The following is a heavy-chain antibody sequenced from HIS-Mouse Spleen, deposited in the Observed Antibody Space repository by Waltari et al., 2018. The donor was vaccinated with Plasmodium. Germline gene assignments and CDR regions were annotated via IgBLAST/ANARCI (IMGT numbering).Heavy chain of an antibody. CDR3: ARLRYSYGYFDY. CDR2: ISYSGST. Sequence: QVQLQESGPGLVKPSETLSLTCTVTGGSISSYYWSWFRQPPGKGLELIGYISYSGSTNYNPSLKRRVTISVDTSKNQFSLKLSSVTAADTAVYYCARLRYSYGYFDYWGQGTLVTVSS. J-gene: IGHJ4*02. D-gene: IGHD5-18*01. CDR1: GGSISSYY. V-gene: IGHV4-59*08.